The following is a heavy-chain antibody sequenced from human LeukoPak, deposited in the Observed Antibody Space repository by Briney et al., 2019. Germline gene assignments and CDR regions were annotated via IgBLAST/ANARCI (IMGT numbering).Heavy chain of an antibody. J-gene: IGHJ4*02. D-gene: IGHD2-2*01. CDR2: TYYRSKWYN. V-gene: IGHV6-1*01. Sequence: KPSQTLSLTCAISGDSVSSNSAAWNWIRQSPSRGLEWLGRTYYRSKWYNDYAVSVTSRITINPNTSKNQFSLQLNSVTPEDTAVYYCARVLLLGYCSSTSCYGPFDYWGQGTLVTVSS. CDR3: ARVLLLGYCSSTSCYGPFDY. CDR1: GDSVSSNSAA.